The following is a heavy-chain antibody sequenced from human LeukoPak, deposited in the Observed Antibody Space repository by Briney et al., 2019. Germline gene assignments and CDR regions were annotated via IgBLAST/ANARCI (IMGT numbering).Heavy chain of an antibody. V-gene: IGHV3-7*01. CDR2: IKQDGSEK. CDR1: GFTFSSYW. Sequence: PGGSLRLSCAASGFTFSSYWMSWVRQAPGKGLEWVANIKQDGSEKYYVDSVKGRFTISRDNAKNSLYLQMNSLRAEDTAVYYCVRGDMVRGVIITFWGQGTLVTVSS. D-gene: IGHD3-10*01. CDR3: VRGDMVRGVIITF. J-gene: IGHJ4*02.